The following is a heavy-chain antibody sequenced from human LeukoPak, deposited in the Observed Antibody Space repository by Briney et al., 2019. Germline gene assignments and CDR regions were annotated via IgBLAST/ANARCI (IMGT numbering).Heavy chain of an antibody. V-gene: IGHV4-34*01. CDR3: ARGRITIFGVVTYYYYYYGMDV. D-gene: IGHD3-3*01. CDR2: INHSGST. CDR1: GGSFSGYY. J-gene: IGHJ6*02. Sequence: SETLSLTCAVYGGSFSGYYWSWIRQPPGKELEWIGEINHSGSTNYNPSLKSRVTISVDTSKNQFSLKLSSVTAADTAVYYCARGRITIFGVVTYYYYYYGMDVWGQGTTVTVSS.